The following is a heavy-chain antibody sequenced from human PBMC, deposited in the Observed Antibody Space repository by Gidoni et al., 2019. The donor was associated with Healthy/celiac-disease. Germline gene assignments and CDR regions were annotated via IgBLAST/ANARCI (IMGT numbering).Heavy chain of an antibody. CDR3: ARDGEGYYYGMDV. Sequence: EVQLVESGGGLVQPGGSLSLSCAASGFTFSSYWMSWVRQAPGKGLEWVANIKQDGSEKYYVDSVKGRFTISRDNAKNSLYLQMNSLRAEDTAVYYCARDGEGYYYGMDVWGQGTTVTVSS. D-gene: IGHD3-10*01. V-gene: IGHV3-7*03. CDR1: GFTFSSYW. J-gene: IGHJ6*02. CDR2: IKQDGSEK.